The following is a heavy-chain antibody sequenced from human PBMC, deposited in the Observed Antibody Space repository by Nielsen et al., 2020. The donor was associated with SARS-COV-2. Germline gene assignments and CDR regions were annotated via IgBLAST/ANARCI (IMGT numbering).Heavy chain of an antibody. CDR2: ISAYNGNT. CDR1: GYTFTSYG. D-gene: IGHD6-6*01. Sequence: ASVKVSCKASGYTFTSYGISWVRQAPGQGLEWMGWISAYNGNTNYAQKLQGRVTMTTDTSTSTAYMELSSLRSEDTAVYYCAREDMGAARPTYPITIDYWGQGTLVTVSS. J-gene: IGHJ4*02. V-gene: IGHV1-18*01. CDR3: AREDMGAARPTYPITIDY.